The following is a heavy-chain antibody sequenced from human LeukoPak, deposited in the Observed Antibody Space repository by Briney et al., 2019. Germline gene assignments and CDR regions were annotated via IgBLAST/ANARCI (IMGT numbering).Heavy chain of an antibody. D-gene: IGHD3-22*01. J-gene: IGHJ4*02. Sequence: SETLTLTCTVSGGSIISSSYYWGWIRQPPGKGLEWIGSFYYSGSTYYNPSLKRRVTISVDTSKNQFSLKLSSVTAADTAVYYCAIRLAAAASPYYYDSSGGFDYWGQGTLVTVSS. CDR2: FYYSGST. V-gene: IGHV4-39*07. CDR3: AIRLAAAASPYYYDSSGGFDY. CDR1: GGSIISSSYY.